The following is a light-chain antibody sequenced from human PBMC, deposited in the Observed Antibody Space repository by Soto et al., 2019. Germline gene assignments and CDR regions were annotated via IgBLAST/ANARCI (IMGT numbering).Light chain of an antibody. Sequence: QSALTQPASVSGSPGQPITISCTGTSSDVGSFDSVAWYQHNTGKAPKLMIYDVSNRPSGVSSRFSGSKSGNTASLYISGLQSEDEANYYCSSFTTGSTLVFGTGTKVTVL. CDR1: SSDVGSFDS. J-gene: IGLJ1*01. CDR3: SSFTTGSTLV. CDR2: DVS. V-gene: IGLV2-14*01.